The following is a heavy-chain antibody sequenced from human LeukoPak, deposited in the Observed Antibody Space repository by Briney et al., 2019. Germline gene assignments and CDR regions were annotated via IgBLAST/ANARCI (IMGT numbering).Heavy chain of an antibody. Sequence: GGSLRLSCAASGFTFSSNWMSWVRQAPGKGLEWVANIKKDGSEKNYVDSVKGRFTISRDNAKNTLYLQMNSLRAEDTAVYYCARVRRDGSWGFDYWGQGTLVTVSS. CDR1: GFTFSSNW. J-gene: IGHJ4*02. CDR2: IKKDGSEK. D-gene: IGHD5-24*01. V-gene: IGHV3-7*01. CDR3: ARVRRDGSWGFDY.